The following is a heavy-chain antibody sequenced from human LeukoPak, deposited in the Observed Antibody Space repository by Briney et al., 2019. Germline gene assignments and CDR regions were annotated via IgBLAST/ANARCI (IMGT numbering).Heavy chain of an antibody. V-gene: IGHV3-7*01. D-gene: IGHD3-22*01. J-gene: IGHJ4*02. CDR3: ARDFQAYYYDSSGYYPDY. CDR1: GFSFSSYG. CDR2: IKQDGSEK. Sequence: PGGSLRLSCAGSGFSFSSYGMHWVRQAPGKGLEWVANIKQDGSEKYYVDSVKGRFTISRDNAKNSLYLQMNSLRAEDTAVYYCARDFQAYYYDSSGYYPDYWGQGTLVTVSS.